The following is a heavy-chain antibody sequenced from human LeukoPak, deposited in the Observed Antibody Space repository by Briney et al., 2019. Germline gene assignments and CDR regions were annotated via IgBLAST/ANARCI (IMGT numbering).Heavy chain of an antibody. CDR2: IRYDGSNK. Sequence: GGSLRLSCAASGFTFSSYAMSWVRQAPGKGLEWVAFIRYDGSNKYYADSVKGRFTISRDNSKNTLYLQMNSLRAEDTAVYYCARDPLRGIVVVYYMDVWGKGTTVTVSS. J-gene: IGHJ6*03. CDR1: GFTFSSYA. CDR3: ARDPLRGIVVVYYMDV. D-gene: IGHD3-22*01. V-gene: IGHV3-30*02.